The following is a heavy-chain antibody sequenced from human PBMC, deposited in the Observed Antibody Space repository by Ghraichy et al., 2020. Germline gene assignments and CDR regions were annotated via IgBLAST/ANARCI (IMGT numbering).Heavy chain of an antibody. Sequence: SETLSLTCAVSGGSFSTFSWSWFRQPPGKGLEWIGEIDPTGNFRSNPSLKGRVAMSLDASRQQFSVKLESLTAADTAVYYCATVATQLCGVTGCFLDKWGQGTLVTVSS. CDR3: ATVATQLCGVTGCFLDK. CDR1: GGSFSTFS. CDR2: IDPTGNF. J-gene: IGHJ1*01. D-gene: IGHD1-20*01. V-gene: IGHV4-34*01.